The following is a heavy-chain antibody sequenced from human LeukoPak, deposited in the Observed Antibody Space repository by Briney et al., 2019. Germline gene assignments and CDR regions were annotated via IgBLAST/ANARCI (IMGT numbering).Heavy chain of an antibody. J-gene: IGHJ4*02. V-gene: IGHV3-23*01. CDR2: ISASGGST. CDR1: GFTVNTYE. D-gene: IGHD6-13*01. Sequence: PGGSLRLSCAASGFTVNTYEMNWVRQAPGKGLEWVSDISASGGSTYYADSVKGRFTVSRDNSKNTLYLQMNSLRADDTAVYYCAKGPRQQLVTRFDNWGQGTLVTVSS. CDR3: AKGPRQQLVTRFDN.